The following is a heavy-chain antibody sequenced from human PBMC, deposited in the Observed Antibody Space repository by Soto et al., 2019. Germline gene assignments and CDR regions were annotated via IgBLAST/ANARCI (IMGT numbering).Heavy chain of an antibody. J-gene: IGHJ4*02. CDR1: GFTFSSYA. Sequence: GGSLRLSCAASGFTFSSYAMSWVRQAPGKGLEWVSAISGSGGSTYYADSVKGRFTISRDNSKNTLYLQMNSLRAEDTAVYYCAKVRAPDGWNYEFDYWGQGTLVTVSS. CDR2: ISGSGGST. V-gene: IGHV3-23*01. CDR3: AKVRAPDGWNYEFDY. D-gene: IGHD1-7*01.